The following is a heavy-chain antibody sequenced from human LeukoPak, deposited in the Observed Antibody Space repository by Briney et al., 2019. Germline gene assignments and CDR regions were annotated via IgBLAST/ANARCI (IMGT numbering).Heavy chain of an antibody. D-gene: IGHD1-26*01. CDR2: IIPIFGTA. Sequence: SVKVSCTASGGTFSSYAISWVRQAPGQGLEWMGRIIPIFGTANYEQKFQGRVTITTDESTSTAYMELSSLRSEDTAVYYCAREDKWELLPGNFDYWGQGTLVTVSS. J-gene: IGHJ4*02. CDR3: AREDKWELLPGNFDY. CDR1: GGTFSSYA. V-gene: IGHV1-69*05.